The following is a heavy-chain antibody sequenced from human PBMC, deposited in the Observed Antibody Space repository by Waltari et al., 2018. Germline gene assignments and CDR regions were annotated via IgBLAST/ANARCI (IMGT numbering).Heavy chain of an antibody. CDR3: ARGLRTAYFDY. V-gene: IGHV3-30-3*01. CDR2: ISYDGSNK. D-gene: IGHD4-17*01. Sequence: QVQLVESGGGVVQPGRSLRLSCAASGFTFSSYAMHWVRQAPGKGLEWVAVISYDGSNKYYADSVKGRFTISRDNSKNTLYLQMNSLRAEDTAVYYCARGLRTAYFDYWGQGTLVTVSS. CDR1: GFTFSSYA. J-gene: IGHJ4*02.